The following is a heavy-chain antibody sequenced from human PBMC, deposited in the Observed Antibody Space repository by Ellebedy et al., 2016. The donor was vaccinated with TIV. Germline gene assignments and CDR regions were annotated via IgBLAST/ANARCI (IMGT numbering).Heavy chain of an antibody. J-gene: IGHJ4*02. CDR3: AKEYYYDTSGYFGTLDS. CDR1: GFTFSNYA. Sequence: GESLKISCAASGFTFSNYAMNWIRQAPGKGLEWVSTIRGIDGSAYYADSVKGRFTVSRGNSKNTVFLRMNSLSADDTAVYYCAKEYYYDTSGYFGTLDSWGQGTLVAVSS. CDR2: IRGIDGSA. V-gene: IGHV3-23*01. D-gene: IGHD3-22*01.